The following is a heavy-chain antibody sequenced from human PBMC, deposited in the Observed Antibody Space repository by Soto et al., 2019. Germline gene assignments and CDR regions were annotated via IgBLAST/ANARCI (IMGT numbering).Heavy chain of an antibody. CDR1: GYTFTTYS. V-gene: IGHV1-46*03. D-gene: IGHD6-13*01. J-gene: IGHJ3*01. CDR2: INPSGGST. CDR3: ARVLGAAGV. Sequence: ASVKVSCKASGYTFTTYSIHWVRQVPGQGLEWMGLINPSGGSTSYAQKFQGRITMTRDTSTSTVYMELSSLRSEDTAMYYCARVLGAAGVWGQGTMVTVSS.